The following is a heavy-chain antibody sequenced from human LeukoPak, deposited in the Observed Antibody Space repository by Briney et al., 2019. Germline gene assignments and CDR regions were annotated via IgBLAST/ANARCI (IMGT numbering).Heavy chain of an antibody. D-gene: IGHD6-19*01. Sequence: PGGSLRLSCAGSGFTFSRYWMNWVRQTPGKGLEWVSGISVSGGTTSYADSVKGRFTISRDNSKNTLYLQMNSLRAEDTAIYYCAKDFSSGCWGQGTLVTVSS. CDR1: GFTFSRYW. CDR2: ISVSGGTT. V-gene: IGHV3-23*01. J-gene: IGHJ4*02. CDR3: AKDFSSGC.